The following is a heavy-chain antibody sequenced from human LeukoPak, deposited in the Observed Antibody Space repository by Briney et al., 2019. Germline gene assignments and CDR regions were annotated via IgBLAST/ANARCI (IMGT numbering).Heavy chain of an antibody. V-gene: IGHV3-21*01. CDR1: GFTFSSYS. CDR2: ISSSSSYI. Sequence: GGSLRLSCAASGFTFSSYSMNWVRQAPGKGLEWVSSISSSSSYIYYADSVKGRFTISRDNAKNSLYLQMDSLRAEDTAVYYCARENQRVPYFDYWGQGTLVTVSS. J-gene: IGHJ4*02. CDR3: ARENQRVPYFDY.